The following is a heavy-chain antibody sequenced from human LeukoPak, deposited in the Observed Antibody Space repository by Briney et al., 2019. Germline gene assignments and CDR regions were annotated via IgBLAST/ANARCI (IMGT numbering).Heavy chain of an antibody. CDR2: IYTSGST. CDR1: GGSISSGSYY. Sequence: SETLSLTCTVSGGSISSGSYYWSWIRQPAGKGLEWIGRIYTSGSTNYNPSLKSRVTISVDTSKNQFSLKLSSVTAADTAVYYCAREPSMEQKSGDIWGQGTMVTVSS. D-gene: IGHD1/OR15-1a*01. V-gene: IGHV4-61*02. J-gene: IGHJ3*02. CDR3: AREPSMEQKSGDI.